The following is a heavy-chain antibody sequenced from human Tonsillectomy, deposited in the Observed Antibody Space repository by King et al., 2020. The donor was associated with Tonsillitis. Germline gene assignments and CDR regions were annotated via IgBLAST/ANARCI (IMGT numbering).Heavy chain of an antibody. CDR2: IYSGGST. CDR1: GFTVSDNY. V-gene: IGHV3-66*01. CDR3: ARDGPPRPLTPH. J-gene: IGHJ4*02. Sequence: VQLVESGGGLVQPGGSLRLSCAASGFTVSDNYIGWVRQAPGKGLEWVSVIYSGGSTYYADSVKDRFTISRDISKNTVYLRMTSLRAEDTAVYYCARDGPPRPLTPHWGQGTLVTVSS.